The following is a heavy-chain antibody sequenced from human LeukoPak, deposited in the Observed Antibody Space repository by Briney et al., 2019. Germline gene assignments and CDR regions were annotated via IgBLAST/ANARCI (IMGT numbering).Heavy chain of an antibody. CDR3: ARDYGDFTFRGGFDY. Sequence: PGGSLRLPCAASGFTFSSYGMHWVRQAPGKGLEWVAVIWYDGSNKYYADSVKGRFTISRDNSKNTLYLQMNSLRAEDTAVYYCARDYGDFTFRGGFDYWGQGTLVTVSS. D-gene: IGHD4-17*01. V-gene: IGHV3-33*01. J-gene: IGHJ4*02. CDR1: GFTFSSYG. CDR2: IWYDGSNK.